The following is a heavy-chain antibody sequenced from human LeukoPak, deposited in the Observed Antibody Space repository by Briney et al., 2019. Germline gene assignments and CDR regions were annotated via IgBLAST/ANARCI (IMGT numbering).Heavy chain of an antibody. D-gene: IGHD2-2*02. CDR3: AREDRDCSSTSCYIGFDY. CDR2: LSGTGATR. Sequence: PGGSLRLSCAASGFKISDYAMTWVRQASGKGLEWVSTLSGTGATRYIADSVKGRFTISRDNSKNTLYLQMNSLRAEDTAVYYCAREDRDCSSTSCYIGFDYWGQGTLVTVSS. CDR1: GFKISDYA. V-gene: IGHV3-23*01. J-gene: IGHJ4*02.